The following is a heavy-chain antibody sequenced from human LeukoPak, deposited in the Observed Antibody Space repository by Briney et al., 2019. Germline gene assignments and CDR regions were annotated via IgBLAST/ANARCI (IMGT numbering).Heavy chain of an antibody. CDR1: GVSISSYS. V-gene: IGHV4-59*12. CDR3: AGDYGSGSSRFDY. J-gene: IGHJ4*02. Sequence: KSSETLSLTCTFSGVSISSYSWSWVRQPPGRGLEWIGYIYYSGRTTYNPSLKSRVTISLDTSKNQFSLKLRSVTAADSAVYYCAGDYGSGSSRFDYWGQGTLVTVSS. D-gene: IGHD3-10*01. CDR2: IYYSGRT.